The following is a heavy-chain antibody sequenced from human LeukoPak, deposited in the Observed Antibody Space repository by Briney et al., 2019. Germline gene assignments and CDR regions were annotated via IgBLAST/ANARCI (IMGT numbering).Heavy chain of an antibody. Sequence: GASVKGSCEASGYTFTGYYMHWVRQAPGQGLEWMGWINANSGGTNYAQKFQGRVTMTRDTSISTAYMELSRLRCDDTAAYYCARAAGIAVAASGYWGQGTLVTVSS. CDR2: INANSGGT. CDR1: GYTFTGYY. CDR3: ARAAGIAVAASGY. V-gene: IGHV1-2*02. D-gene: IGHD6-19*01. J-gene: IGHJ4*02.